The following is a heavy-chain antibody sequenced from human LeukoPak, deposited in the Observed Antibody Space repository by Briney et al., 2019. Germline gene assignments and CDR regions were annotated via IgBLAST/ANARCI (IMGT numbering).Heavy chain of an antibody. CDR2: INPSGGST. D-gene: IGHD3-9*01. CDR3: ARVPHYDILTGYYNIYWFDP. Sequence: ASVKVSCKASGYTFTSYYMHWVRQAPGQGLEWMGIINPSGGSTSYAQKFQGRVTMTRDKSTSTVYMELSRLRSDDTAVYYCARVPHYDILTGYYNIYWFDPWGQGTLVTVSS. V-gene: IGHV1-46*01. J-gene: IGHJ5*02. CDR1: GYTFTSYY.